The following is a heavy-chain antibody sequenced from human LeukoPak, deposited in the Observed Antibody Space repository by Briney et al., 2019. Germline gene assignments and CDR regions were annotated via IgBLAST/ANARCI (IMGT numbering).Heavy chain of an antibody. CDR2: ISGNGHQT. D-gene: IGHD3-22*01. J-gene: IGHJ4*02. V-gene: IGHV3-23*01. Sequence: GGSLRLSCSASGFAFSRFAMTWVRHLPGKGLEWVSTISGNGHQTYYGDSVKGRFSFSRDNSKNILYLQMDSLRADDSALYYCAKDANYYDSSGFFIPFDYWGQGTLVTASS. CDR1: GFAFSRFA. CDR3: AKDANYYDSSGFFIPFDY.